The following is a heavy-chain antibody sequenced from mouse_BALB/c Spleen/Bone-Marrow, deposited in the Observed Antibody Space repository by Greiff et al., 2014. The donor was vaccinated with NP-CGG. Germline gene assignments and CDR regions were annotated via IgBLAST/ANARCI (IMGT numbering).Heavy chain of an antibody. CDR3: ARHYGYVDAMDY. Sequence: EVMLVESGGGLVKPGESLKFSCAASGITVSSYTMSWVRQTPEKRLEWVASITGGGTTYYPDSVKGRFTISRDNARNILYLQVSSLRSGDTAIYYCARHYGYVDAMDYWGQGTSVTVSS. CDR1: GITVSSYT. CDR2: ITGGGTT. V-gene: IGHV5-6-5*01. J-gene: IGHJ4*01. D-gene: IGHD1-2*01.